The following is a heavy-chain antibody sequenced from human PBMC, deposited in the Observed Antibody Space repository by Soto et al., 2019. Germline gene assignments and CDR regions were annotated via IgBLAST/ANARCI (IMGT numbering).Heavy chain of an antibody. CDR3: ARVSVFSGSWEIDY. D-gene: IGHD1-26*01. CDR2: ISAYNGNT. Sequence: GASVKVSCTASGYTFTSYGISWVRQAPGQGLEWMGWISAYNGNTNYAQKLQGRVTMTTDTSTSTAYMELRSLRSDDTAVYYWARVSVFSGSWEIDYWGQGTLVTVSS. J-gene: IGHJ4*02. CDR1: GYTFTSYG. V-gene: IGHV1-18*01.